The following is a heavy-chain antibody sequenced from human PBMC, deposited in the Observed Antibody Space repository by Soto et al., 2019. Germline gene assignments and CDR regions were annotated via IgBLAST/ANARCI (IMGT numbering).Heavy chain of an antibody. CDR3: TTDYRNIVATWDY. CDR2: IKSKTDGGPT. Sequence: GGSLRLSCAASGFTFSNAWMNWVRQAPGKGLEWVGRIKSKTDGGPTDYAAPVKGRFTISRDDSKNTLYLQMNSLKTEDTAVYYCTTDYRNIVATWDYWGQGTLVTVSS. J-gene: IGHJ4*02. V-gene: IGHV3-15*07. CDR1: GFTFSNAW. D-gene: IGHD5-12*01.